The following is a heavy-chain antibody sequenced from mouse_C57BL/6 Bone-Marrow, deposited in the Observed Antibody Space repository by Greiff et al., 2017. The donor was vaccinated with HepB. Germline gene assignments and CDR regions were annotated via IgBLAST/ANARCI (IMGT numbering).Heavy chain of an antibody. D-gene: IGHD1-1*01. CDR2: INPSTGGT. CDR3: ARYYYGSSSNYYAMDY. Sequence: VQLQQSGAELVKPGASVKISCKASGYSFTGYYMNWVKQSPEKSLEWIGEINPSTGGTTYNQKFKAKATLTVDKSSSTAYMQLKSLTSEDSAVYYCARYYYGSSSNYYAMDYWGQGTSVTVSS. V-gene: IGHV1-42*01. J-gene: IGHJ4*01. CDR1: GYSFTGYY.